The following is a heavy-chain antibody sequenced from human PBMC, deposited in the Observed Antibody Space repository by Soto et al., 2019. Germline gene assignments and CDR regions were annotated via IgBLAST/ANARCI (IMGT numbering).Heavy chain of an antibody. Sequence: TSETLSLTCTVSGVSIKTFSWSWFRQPPGKGLEWIGYIYYSGSTNYHPSLKSRVSISVDTSKNLFSLKLSSVTAADTAVYYCARHPVGVGGLDVWGQGTSVTVSS. V-gene: IGHV4-59*08. CDR1: GVSIKTFS. D-gene: IGHD1-26*01. CDR2: IYYSGST. CDR3: ARHPVGVGGLDV. J-gene: IGHJ6*02.